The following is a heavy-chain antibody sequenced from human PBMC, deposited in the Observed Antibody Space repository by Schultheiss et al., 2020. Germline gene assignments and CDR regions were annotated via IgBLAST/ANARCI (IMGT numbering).Heavy chain of an antibody. CDR1: GFTFGDHA. Sequence: GGSLRLSCAASGFTFGDHAMHWVRQAPGRGLEWVSGISWNSEMIDYAGSVKGRFSISRDNAKNSLYLQMNSLRAEDTAVYYCAKPPLRATAVSTDYFDYWGQGTLVTVSS. CDR3: AKPPLRATAVSTDYFDY. D-gene: IGHD4-11*01. CDR2: ISWNSEMI. J-gene: IGHJ4*02. V-gene: IGHV3-9*01.